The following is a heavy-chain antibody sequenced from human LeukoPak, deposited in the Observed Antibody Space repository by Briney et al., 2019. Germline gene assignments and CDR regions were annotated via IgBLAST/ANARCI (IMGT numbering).Heavy chain of an antibody. V-gene: IGHV3-23*01. J-gene: IGHJ4*02. CDR3: AKDLYLRDFWSGYCDY. CDR2: ISASGSAT. Sequence: GGSLRLSCAASGFIFRNYGMNWVPKAPGKGLEWVAAISASGSATSYADSVRGRFTISRDNSKSTTYLQMNSLRAEDTAVFYCAKDLYLRDFWSGYCDYWGQGIPVTVSS. D-gene: IGHD3-3*01. CDR1: GFIFRNYG.